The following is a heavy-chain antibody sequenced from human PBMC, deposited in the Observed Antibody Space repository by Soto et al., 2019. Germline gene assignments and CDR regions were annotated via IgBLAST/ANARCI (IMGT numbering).Heavy chain of an antibody. CDR1: GYTFTTYF. Sequence: ASVKVSCKASGYTFTTYFMHWVRQAPGQGLEWMGTINPSGGGTSYAQRFQGRVTMTRDTSTSTVYMELSSLRTDDTAFYYCARDGCTTSTCAGGGNWFDPWGQGTLVTVSS. V-gene: IGHV1-46*01. CDR3: ARDGCTTSTCAGGGNWFDP. CDR2: INPSGGGT. D-gene: IGHD2-8*01. J-gene: IGHJ5*02.